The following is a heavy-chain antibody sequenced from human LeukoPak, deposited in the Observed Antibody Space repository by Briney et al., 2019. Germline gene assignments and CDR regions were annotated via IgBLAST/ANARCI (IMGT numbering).Heavy chain of an antibody. J-gene: IGHJ4*02. CDR3: ARVGPQMEAYYFDY. Sequence: NIKQDVIQKYYVDSVKGRFTISRDNAKNSLYLQMNSLRAEDTAVYYCARVGPQMEAYYFDYWGQGTLVPVSS. CDR2: IKQDVIQK. D-gene: IGHD2-8*01. V-gene: IGHV3-7*01.